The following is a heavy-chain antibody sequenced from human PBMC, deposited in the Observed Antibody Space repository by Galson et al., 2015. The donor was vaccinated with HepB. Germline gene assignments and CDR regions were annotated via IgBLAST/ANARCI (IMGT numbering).Heavy chain of an antibody. CDR2: INPSGGST. J-gene: IGHJ6*02. Sequence: SVKVSCKASGYTFTSYYMHWVRQAPGQGLEWMGIINPSGGSTSYAQKFQGRVTMTRDTSTSTVYMELSSLRSEDTAVYYCATAYGDYDLYYYYGMDVWGQGTTVTVSS. CDR3: ATAYGDYDLYYYYGMDV. CDR1: GYTFTSYY. D-gene: IGHD4-17*01. V-gene: IGHV1-46*01.